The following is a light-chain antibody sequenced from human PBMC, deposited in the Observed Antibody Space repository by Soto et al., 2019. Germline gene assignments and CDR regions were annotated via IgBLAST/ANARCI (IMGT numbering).Light chain of an antibody. Sequence: IVLTQSPGTLSLSPGERPTLSCRAGQSVSSNYLAWYQQKPGQAPRLPIYGASTRASGVSDRFSGSGSGTEYTLTISRLQSEDFAVYYCQQYDTWPSITFGQGTRLE. CDR3: QQYDTWPSIT. J-gene: IGKJ5*01. V-gene: IGKV3-20*01. CDR1: QSVSSNY. CDR2: GAS.